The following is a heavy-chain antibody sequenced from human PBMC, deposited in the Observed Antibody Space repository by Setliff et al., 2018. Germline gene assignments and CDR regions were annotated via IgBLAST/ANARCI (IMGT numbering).Heavy chain of an antibody. CDR1: GYSFTDYW. CDR2: IHPSNSDT. J-gene: IGHJ3*02. Sequence: GESLTISCKGSGYSFTDYWIGWVRQMPEEGLEWMGIIHPSNSDTVYSPSFQGQVTISADRSITTAYLQWSSLKASDTAIYYCARNRVALYDAFDIWGQGTMVTVSS. D-gene: IGHD5-12*01. CDR3: ARNRVALYDAFDI. V-gene: IGHV5-51*01.